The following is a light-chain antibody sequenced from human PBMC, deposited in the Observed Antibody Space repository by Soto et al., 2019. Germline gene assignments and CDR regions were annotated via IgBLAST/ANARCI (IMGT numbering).Light chain of an antibody. CDR1: QSVDNY. Sequence: EIVLTQSPATLSLSPGERATLSCRASQSVDNYLDWYQQKPGQAPRLLIYESSNRATGIPARFSGSGSGTDFSLTISSLEPEDFAVYYCQQRNTWPQTFGQGTKVDIK. J-gene: IGKJ1*01. CDR2: ESS. CDR3: QQRNTWPQT. V-gene: IGKV3-11*01.